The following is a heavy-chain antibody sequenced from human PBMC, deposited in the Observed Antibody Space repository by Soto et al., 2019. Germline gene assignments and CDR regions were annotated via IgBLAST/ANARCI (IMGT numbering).Heavy chain of an antibody. CDR3: ARDPITIFGVVISYYFDY. Sequence: EVQLVESGGGLVQPGGSLRLSCAASGFTFSSYWMHWVRQAPGKGLVWVSRINSDGSSTSYADSVKGRFTISRDNAKNTLYLQMNSLRAEDTAVYYCARDPITIFGVVISYYFDYWGQGTLVTVSS. CDR1: GFTFSSYW. J-gene: IGHJ4*02. CDR2: INSDGSST. D-gene: IGHD3-3*01. V-gene: IGHV3-74*01.